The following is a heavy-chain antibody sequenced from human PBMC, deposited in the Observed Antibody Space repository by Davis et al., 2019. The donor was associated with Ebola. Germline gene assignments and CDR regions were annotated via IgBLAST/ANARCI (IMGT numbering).Heavy chain of an antibody. Sequence: GESLKISCAASGFTFSSYWMSWVRQAPGKGLEWVANIKQDGSEKYYVDSVKGRFTISRDNAKNSLYLQMNSLRAEDTAVYYCARAEAYSSSWYRYNWFDPWGQGTLVTVSS. CDR1: GFTFSSYW. CDR2: IKQDGSEK. V-gene: IGHV3-7*01. D-gene: IGHD6-13*01. CDR3: ARAEAYSSSWYRYNWFDP. J-gene: IGHJ5*02.